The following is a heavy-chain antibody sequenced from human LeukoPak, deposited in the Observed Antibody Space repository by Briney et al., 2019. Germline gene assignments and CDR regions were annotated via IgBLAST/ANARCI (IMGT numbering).Heavy chain of an antibody. D-gene: IGHD3-10*01. Sequence: PGGSLRLSCAASGFTFSSYAMSWVRQAPGEGLECVSAISGSGGSTYYADSAKGRFTISRDNSKNTLYLQMNSLRAEDTAVYYCAKDPIPLLWFGESFDLWGRGTLVTVSS. CDR3: AKDPIPLLWFGESFDL. V-gene: IGHV3-23*01. J-gene: IGHJ2*01. CDR2: ISGSGGST. CDR1: GFTFSSYA.